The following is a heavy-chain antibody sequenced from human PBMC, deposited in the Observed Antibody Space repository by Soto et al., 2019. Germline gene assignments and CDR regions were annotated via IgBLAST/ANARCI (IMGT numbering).Heavy chain of an antibody. Sequence: SETLSLTCTVSGGSISSGGYYWSWIRQHPGKGLEWIGYIYYSGSTYYNPSLKSRVTISVDTSKNQFSLKLSSVTAADTAVYYCARGRTSSPTHGDYWGPGTLVTVSS. CDR1: GGSISSGGYY. J-gene: IGHJ4*02. V-gene: IGHV4-31*03. D-gene: IGHD2-2*01. CDR3: ARGRTSSPTHGDY. CDR2: IYYSGST.